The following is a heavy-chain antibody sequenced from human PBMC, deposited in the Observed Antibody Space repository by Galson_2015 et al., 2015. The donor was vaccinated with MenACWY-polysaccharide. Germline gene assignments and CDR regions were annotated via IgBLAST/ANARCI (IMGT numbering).Heavy chain of an antibody. CDR2: MRYDGSNK. J-gene: IGHJ4*02. Sequence: SLRLSCAASGFTFSSYGIHWVRQAPGKGLEWVAFMRYDGSNKYYADSVKGRFTISRDNSKNTLYLQMSSLRAEDTAVYYCAKDRGDGYNYFVDYWGQGTLVTVSS. D-gene: IGHD5-24*01. CDR3: AKDRGDGYNYFVDY. V-gene: IGHV3-30*02. CDR1: GFTFSSYG.